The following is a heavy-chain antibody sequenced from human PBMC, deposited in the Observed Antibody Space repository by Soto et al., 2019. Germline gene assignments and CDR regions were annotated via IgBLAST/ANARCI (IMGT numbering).Heavy chain of an antibody. Sequence: QVHLVQSGAEVKKPGASVKVSCKGSGYIFTTYGITWVRQAPGQGLEWMGWISAHNGNTNYAQKLQGRVTVTRDTSTSTAYMELMNLRSDDTAVYYCARGRYGDYWGKGALVTVSS. CDR2: ISAHNGNT. CDR1: GYIFTTYG. J-gene: IGHJ4*02. V-gene: IGHV1-18*01. D-gene: IGHD1-1*01. CDR3: ARGRYGDY.